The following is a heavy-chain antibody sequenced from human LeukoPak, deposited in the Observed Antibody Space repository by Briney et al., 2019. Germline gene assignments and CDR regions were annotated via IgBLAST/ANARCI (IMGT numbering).Heavy chain of an antibody. CDR1: GGSINSYY. CDR2: IYNSGNT. J-gene: IGHJ5*02. Sequence: SETLSLTCTVSGGSINSYYWTWIRQPPGKGLEWIGNIYNSGNTNYNPSLKGRVTISVDTSKNQFSLKLNSVTAAVTAVYYCARESGSYLWRSWLNPWGQGTLVTVSS. V-gene: IGHV4-59*01. D-gene: IGHD3-16*01. CDR3: ARESGSYLWRSWLNP.